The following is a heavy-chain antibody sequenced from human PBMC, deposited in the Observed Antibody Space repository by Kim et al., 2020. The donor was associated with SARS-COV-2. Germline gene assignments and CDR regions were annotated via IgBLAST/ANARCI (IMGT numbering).Heavy chain of an antibody. D-gene: IGHD3-10*01. CDR3: AREGLLWYIDI. J-gene: IGHJ3*02. Sequence: SETLSLTCTVSGGSISSSSYYWGWIRQPPGKGLEWIGSIYYSGSTYYNPSLKSRVTISVDTSKNQFSLKLSSVTAADTAVYYCAREGLLWYIDIWGQGTMVTVSS. CDR2: IYYSGST. CDR1: GGSISSSSYY. V-gene: IGHV4-39*07.